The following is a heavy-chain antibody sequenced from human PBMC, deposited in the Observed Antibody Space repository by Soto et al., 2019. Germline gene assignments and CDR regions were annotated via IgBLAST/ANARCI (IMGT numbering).Heavy chain of an antibody. D-gene: IGHD3-22*01. V-gene: IGHV1-18*04. CDR2: ISAYSERT. Sequence: QVQLVQSGTEVKKPGASVKVSCKASGYTFTNYAISWVRQAPGQGLEWMGWISAYSERTNYAQNLQGRVTMTTDTATSTAYMEVRSLRSDDTAVYYCARDRDYYYDNSDKYHYHYAMDVWGQGTTVTISS. J-gene: IGHJ6*02. CDR3: ARDRDYYYDNSDKYHYHYAMDV. CDR1: GYTFTNYA.